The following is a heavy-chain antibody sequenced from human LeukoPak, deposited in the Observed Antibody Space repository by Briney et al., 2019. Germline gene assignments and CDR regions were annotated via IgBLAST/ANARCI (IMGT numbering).Heavy chain of an antibody. CDR2: TDYRSKWYI. CDR3: ARFASGSHADY. CDR1: GDSVSRNSVT. J-gene: IGHJ4*02. D-gene: IGHD3-16*01. V-gene: IGHV6-1*01. Sequence: SQTLSLTCAISGDSVSRNSVTWNWIRQSPSRGLEWLARTDYRSKWYIGYAASVKSRISVIPDTSKNQLSLHLNSVTPEDSAVYYCARFASGSHADYWGQGILVTVSS.